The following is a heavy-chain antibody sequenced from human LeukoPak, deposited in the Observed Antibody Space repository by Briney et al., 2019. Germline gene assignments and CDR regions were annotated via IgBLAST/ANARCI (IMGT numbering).Heavy chain of an antibody. CDR1: GLSFSGYA. CDR2: ISYDGSNK. CDR3: ARGSPPDY. V-gene: IGHV3-30-3*01. Sequence: TGGSLRLSCAASGLSFSGYAMYWVRQAPGKGLEWVAVISYDGSNKYYADSVKGRFTISRDNSKNTLYLQMNSLRTEDTAVYYRARGSPPDYWGQGTLVTVSS. J-gene: IGHJ4*02.